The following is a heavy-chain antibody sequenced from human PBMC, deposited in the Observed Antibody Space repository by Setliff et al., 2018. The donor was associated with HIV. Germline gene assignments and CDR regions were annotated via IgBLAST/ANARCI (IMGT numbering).Heavy chain of an antibody. D-gene: IGHD2-2*01. Sequence: GGSLRFSCAASGFSFSSYEMNWVRQAPGKGLEWISYISSSGNTIYYADSVKGRFTISRDNAKNSLYLQMSSLRTEDTAIYYCARSEKYCSSVSCFRGCYGMDVWGHGATVTVSS. V-gene: IGHV3-48*03. J-gene: IGHJ6*02. CDR1: GFSFSSYE. CDR2: ISSSGNTI. CDR3: ARSEKYCSSVSCFRGCYGMDV.